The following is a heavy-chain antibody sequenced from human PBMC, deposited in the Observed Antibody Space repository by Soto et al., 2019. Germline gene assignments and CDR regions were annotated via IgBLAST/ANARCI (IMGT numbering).Heavy chain of an antibody. V-gene: IGHV4-61*08. CDR1: GGSISSGDYY. J-gene: IGHJ5*02. D-gene: IGHD2-15*01. Sequence: SETLSLTCTVSGGSISSGDYYWSWIRQPPGKGLEWIGYIYYSGSTNYNPSLKSRVTISVDTSKNQFSLKLSSVTAADTAVYYCARVKGAVVVAATYNWFDPWGQGTLVTVSS. CDR2: IYYSGST. CDR3: ARVKGAVVVAATYNWFDP.